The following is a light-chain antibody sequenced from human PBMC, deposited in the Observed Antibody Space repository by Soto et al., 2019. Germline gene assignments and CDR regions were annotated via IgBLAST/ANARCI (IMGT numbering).Light chain of an antibody. Sequence: QSVLTQPASVSGSPGQSITISCTGTSSDVGGYNYVSWYQQHPGKAPKLMIYDVSNRPSGVSNRFSGSKSGNTASLTISGLQADDEAAYYCSSYTSSSTLYVFGTGTKLTVL. V-gene: IGLV2-14*01. CDR2: DVS. CDR3: SSYTSSSTLYV. J-gene: IGLJ1*01. CDR1: SSDVGGYNY.